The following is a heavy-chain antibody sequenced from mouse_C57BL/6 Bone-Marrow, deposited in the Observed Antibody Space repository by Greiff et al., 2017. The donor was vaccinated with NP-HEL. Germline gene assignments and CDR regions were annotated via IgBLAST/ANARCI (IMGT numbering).Heavy chain of an antibody. Sequence: EVKLMESGGGLVKPGGSLKLSCAASGFTFSDYGMHWVRQAPEKGLEWVAYISSGSSTIYYADTVKGRFTISRDNAKNTLFLQMTSLRSEDTAMYYCARIYYDYGEVYFDYWGQGTTLTVSS. CDR2: ISSGSSTI. V-gene: IGHV5-17*01. CDR3: ARIYYDYGEVYFDY. CDR1: GFTFSDYG. D-gene: IGHD2-4*01. J-gene: IGHJ2*01.